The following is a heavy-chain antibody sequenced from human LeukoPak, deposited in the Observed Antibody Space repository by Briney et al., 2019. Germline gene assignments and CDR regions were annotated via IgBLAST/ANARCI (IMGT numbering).Heavy chain of an antibody. CDR3: AKDSSNIMGARLDY. J-gene: IGHJ4*02. Sequence: GGSLRLSCAASGFTFSGYAMSWVRQAPGRGLEWVSGISVSGGSTYYADSVKGRFTISRDNSKNTLYLQMNSLRAEDTAVYYCAKDSSNIMGARLDYWGQGTLVTVSS. CDR1: GFTFSGYA. V-gene: IGHV3-23*01. D-gene: IGHD1-26*01. CDR2: ISVSGGST.